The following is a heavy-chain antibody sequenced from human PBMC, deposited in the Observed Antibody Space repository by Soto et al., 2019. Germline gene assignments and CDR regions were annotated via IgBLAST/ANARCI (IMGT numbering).Heavy chain of an antibody. D-gene: IGHD3-16*01. CDR3: ARGGHDYSYYYYGMDV. J-gene: IGHJ6*02. Sequence: GVSLSLSCAASGFTFSSYSMNWVRQAPGQGLEWVSYISSSSSTIYYADSVKGRFTISRDNAKNSLYLQMNSLRDEDTAVYYCARGGHDYSYYYYGMDVWGQGTTVTVSS. CDR2: ISSSSSTI. V-gene: IGHV3-48*02. CDR1: GFTFSSYS.